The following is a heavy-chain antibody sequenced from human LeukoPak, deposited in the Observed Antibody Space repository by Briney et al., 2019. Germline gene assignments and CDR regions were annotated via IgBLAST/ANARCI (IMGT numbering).Heavy chain of an antibody. CDR2: IYYSGST. CDR3: ARDEDGDYFGY. V-gene: IGHV4-59*01. D-gene: IGHD4-17*01. J-gene: IGHJ4*02. CDR1: GASISSYY. Sequence: SETLSLTCTVSGASISSYYWSWIRHPPGNGVEWIGYIYYSGSTNYNSSLKSRVTISVDTSKNQFSLKLSSVTAADTAVYYCARDEDGDYFGYWGQGTLVTVSS.